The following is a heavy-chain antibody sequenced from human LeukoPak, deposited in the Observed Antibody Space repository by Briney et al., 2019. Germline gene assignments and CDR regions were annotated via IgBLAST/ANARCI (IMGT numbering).Heavy chain of an antibody. Sequence: SETLSLTCTVSGGSISSSSYYWGWIRQPPGKGLEWIGSIYYSGSTYYNPSLKSRVTISVDTSKNQFSLKLSSVTAADTAVYYCARRSVRGVNPFDYWGQGTLVTVSS. V-gene: IGHV4-39*01. CDR1: GGSISSSSYY. CDR2: IYYSGST. CDR3: ARRSVRGVNPFDY. J-gene: IGHJ4*02. D-gene: IGHD3-10*01.